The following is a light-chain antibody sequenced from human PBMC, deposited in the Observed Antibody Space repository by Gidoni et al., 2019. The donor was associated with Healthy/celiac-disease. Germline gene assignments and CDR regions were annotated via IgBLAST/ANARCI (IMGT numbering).Light chain of an antibody. CDR3: QSYDSSLSGSGAV. J-gene: IGLJ7*01. CDR1: SSNIGAGYH. Sequence: QSGLTQPPSVSGAPGQRVAISCTGSSSNIGAGYHVHWYQQLPGPAPKLLIYGNTNRPSGVPDRFSGSKSGTSASLSITGLQAEDEADYYCQSYDSSLSGSGAVFGGGTPLPVL. CDR2: GNT. V-gene: IGLV1-40*01.